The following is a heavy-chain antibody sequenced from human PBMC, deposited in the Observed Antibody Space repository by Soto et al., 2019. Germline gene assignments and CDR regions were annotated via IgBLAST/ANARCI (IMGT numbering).Heavy chain of an antibody. Sequence: GGSLRLSCAASGCTFSSYAMSWVRQAPGKGLEWVSAISGSGGSTYYADSVKGRFTISGDNSKNTLYLQMNSLRAEDTAVYYCAKYGPYGSLYYFDYWGQGTLVTVSS. CDR1: GCTFSSYA. CDR2: ISGSGGST. CDR3: AKYGPYGSLYYFDY. V-gene: IGHV3-23*01. J-gene: IGHJ4*02. D-gene: IGHD4-17*01.